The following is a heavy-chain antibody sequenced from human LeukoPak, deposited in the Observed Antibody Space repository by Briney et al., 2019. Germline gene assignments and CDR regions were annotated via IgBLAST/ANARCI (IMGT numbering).Heavy chain of an antibody. CDR1: GGSFSGYY. CDR3: ARRRDGYNFPLRD. D-gene: IGHD5-24*01. V-gene: IGHV4-34*01. CDR2: INHSGST. J-gene: IGHJ4*02. Sequence: SETLSLTCAVYGGSFSGYYWSWIRQPPGKGLEWIGEINHSGSTNYNPSLKSRVTISVDTSKNHFSLKLSSVTAADTAVYYCARRRDGYNFPLRDWGQGTLVTVSS.